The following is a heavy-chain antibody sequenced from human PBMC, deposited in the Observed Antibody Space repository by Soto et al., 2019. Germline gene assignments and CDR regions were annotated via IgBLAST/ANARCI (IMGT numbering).Heavy chain of an antibody. CDR2: IYPGDSDT. CDR3: ARHDSPSVIYYYYGMDV. J-gene: IGHJ6*04. V-gene: IGHV5-51*01. D-gene: IGHD2-15*01. CDR1: GYSFTSYW. Sequence: GESLKISCKVSGYSFTSYWIGWVRQMPGKGLEWMGVIYPGDSDTRYSPSFQGQVTISADKSISTAYLQWSSLKASDTAIYYCARHDSPSVIYYYYGMDVWGKGTTVTVSS.